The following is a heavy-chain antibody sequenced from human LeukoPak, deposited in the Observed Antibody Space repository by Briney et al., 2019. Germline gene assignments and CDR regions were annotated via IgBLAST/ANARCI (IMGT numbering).Heavy chain of an antibody. CDR2: IRVGDVT. CDR1: GFAVSNKF. D-gene: IGHD3-16*01. J-gene: IGHJ3*01. V-gene: IGHV3-53*01. CDR3: AREDNGGATGDGFDV. Sequence: GGSLRLSCAASGFAVSNKFMYWVRQAPGKGLEWVSVIRVGDVTHYADSVKGRFTTSRDSSKNTVYLQMESLRVEDTAVYYCAREDNGGATGDGFDVWGHGTVVTVSS.